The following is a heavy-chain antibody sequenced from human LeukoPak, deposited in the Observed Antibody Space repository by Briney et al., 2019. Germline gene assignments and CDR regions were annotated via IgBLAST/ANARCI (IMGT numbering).Heavy chain of an antibody. Sequence: ASVKVSCKASGYTFTTSGISWVRQAPGQGLEWMGWISAYNGDTEYAQNLQGRLTITTDTSATTVYMELGSLQSDDTAVYYCAREGQQWLVPSYFDYWGHGTLVTVSS. D-gene: IGHD6-19*01. CDR1: GYTFTTSG. J-gene: IGHJ5*01. CDR2: ISAYNGDT. V-gene: IGHV1-18*01. CDR3: AREGQQWLVPSYFDY.